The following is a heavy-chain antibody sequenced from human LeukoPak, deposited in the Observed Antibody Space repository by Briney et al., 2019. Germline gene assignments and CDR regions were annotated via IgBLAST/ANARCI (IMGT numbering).Heavy chain of an antibody. Sequence: GGSLRLSCAASGFTFSSYWMSWVRQAPEKGPEYVSAINTDGSSTWYADSVKGRFTISRDNSKSTLYLQMSSLRAEDTAVYYCARGHCSGGSCYWYFDLWGRGTLVSVS. CDR2: INTDGSST. D-gene: IGHD2-15*01. J-gene: IGHJ2*01. CDR1: GFTFSSYW. CDR3: ARGHCSGGSCYWYFDL. V-gene: IGHV3-64*02.